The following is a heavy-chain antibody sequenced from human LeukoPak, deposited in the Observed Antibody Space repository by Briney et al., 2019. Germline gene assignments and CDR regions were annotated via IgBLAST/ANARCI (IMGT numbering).Heavy chain of an antibody. CDR3: ARRGGGGDWGDFDI. V-gene: IGHV3-23*01. CDR1: GFTFSSYA. D-gene: IGHD2-21*02. Sequence: GGSLRLSCAASGFTFSSYAMGWVRQAPGKGLEWVSASGNGGATYYADSVKGRFSISRDNSKNTLYLDMNSLRGDDTAVYYCARRGGGGDWGDFDIWGQGTMVTVSS. CDR2: SGNGGAT. J-gene: IGHJ3*02.